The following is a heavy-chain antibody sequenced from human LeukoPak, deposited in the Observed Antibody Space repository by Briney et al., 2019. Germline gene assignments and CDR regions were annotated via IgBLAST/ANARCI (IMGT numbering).Heavy chain of an antibody. CDR1: GFTVSSNY. CDR3: ARDSSGLHYFDY. Sequence: PGGSLRLSWAASGFTVSSNYMSWVRQAPGKGLEWVSVIYSGGSTYYADSVKGRFTISRDNSKNTLYLQMNSLRAEDTAVYYCARDSSGLHYFDYWGQGTLVTVSS. D-gene: IGHD6-19*01. CDR2: IYSGGST. J-gene: IGHJ4*02. V-gene: IGHV3-53*01.